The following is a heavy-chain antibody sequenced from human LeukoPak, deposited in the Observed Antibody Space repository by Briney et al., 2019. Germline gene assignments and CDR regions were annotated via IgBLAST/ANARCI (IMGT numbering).Heavy chain of an antibody. D-gene: IGHD2-21*01. CDR2: IYENGGTT. CDR1: GFTFRSHA. V-gene: IGHV3-23*01. CDR3: AKDFRIGYSAHFDY. Sequence: GGSLRLSCVGSGFTFRSHAMSWVRQAPEKGLEFVSGIYENGGTTYYADSVKGRFSISRDNSKNILYLQMDSLRGEDTAVYYCAKDFRIGYSAHFDYWGQGALVTVSS. J-gene: IGHJ4*02.